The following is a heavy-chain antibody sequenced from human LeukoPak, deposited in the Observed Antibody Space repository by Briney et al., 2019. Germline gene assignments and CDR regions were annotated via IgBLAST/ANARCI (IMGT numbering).Heavy chain of an antibody. D-gene: IGHD3-22*01. J-gene: IGHJ4*02. Sequence: PSETLSLTCTVSGGSISSYYWSWIRQPAGKGLEWIGYIYYSGSTNYNPSLKSRVTISVDTSKNQFSLKLSSVTAADTAVYYCASNDYYDSSGYYYWGQGTLVTVSS. V-gene: IGHV4-59*01. CDR1: GGSISSYY. CDR2: IYYSGST. CDR3: ASNDYYDSSGYYY.